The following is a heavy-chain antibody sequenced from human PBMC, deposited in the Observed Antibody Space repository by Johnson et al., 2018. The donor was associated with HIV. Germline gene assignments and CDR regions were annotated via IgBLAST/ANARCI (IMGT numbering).Heavy chain of an antibody. D-gene: IGHD1-26*01. V-gene: IGHV3-11*04. CDR3: VRGRGELVGGAFDI. CDR2: ISSSGGTI. J-gene: IGHJ3*02. CDR1: GFSVSSNY. Sequence: VQLLESGGGLVQPGGSLRLSCAASGFSVSSNYMSWIRQAPGKGLEWVSYISSSGGTIYNADSVKGRFTISRDNSKNTLYLQMNSLRPEDAAVYYCVRGRGELVGGAFDIWGQGTIVTVSS.